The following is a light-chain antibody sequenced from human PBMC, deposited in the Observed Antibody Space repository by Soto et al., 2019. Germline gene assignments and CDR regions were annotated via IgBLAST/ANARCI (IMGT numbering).Light chain of an antibody. J-gene: IGLJ2*01. Sequence: QSALTQPASVSGSPGQSITISCTGTRSDVGAYNYVSWYQQHPGRAPKLIIYGVSHRPSGVSNRFSGSKSGNTASLTISGLQAEDEADYYCKSYTSSVTLVFGGGTKLTVL. CDR1: RSDVGAYNY. CDR3: KSYTSSVTLV. V-gene: IGLV2-14*01. CDR2: GVS.